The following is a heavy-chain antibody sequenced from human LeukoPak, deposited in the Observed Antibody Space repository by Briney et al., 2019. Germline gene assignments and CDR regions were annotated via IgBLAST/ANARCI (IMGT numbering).Heavy chain of an antibody. CDR2: INPNSGGT. CDR1: GYTFTGYY. J-gene: IGHJ4*02. CDR3: ATKITMLTRMYYFDF. Sequence: ASVKVSCKASGYTFTGYYMHWVRQAPGQGLEWMGWINPNSGGTNYAQKFQGRVTMTRDTSISTAYMELSRLRSEDTAVYYCATKITMLTRMYYFDFWGQGTLVTVSS. D-gene: IGHD1-1*01. V-gene: IGHV1-2*02.